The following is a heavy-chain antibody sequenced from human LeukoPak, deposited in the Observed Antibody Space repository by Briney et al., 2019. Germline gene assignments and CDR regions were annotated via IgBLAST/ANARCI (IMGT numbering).Heavy chain of an antibody. Sequence: PSQTLSLTCTVSGGSISSGSYYWSWIRQPAGKGLEWIGRIYTSGSTNYNPSLKSRVTISVDTSKNQFALKLSSVTAADTAVYYCARGGGYDFWGGYYNWFDPWGQGTLVTVSS. D-gene: IGHD3-3*01. J-gene: IGHJ5*02. CDR1: GGSISSGSYY. CDR2: IYTSGST. V-gene: IGHV4-61*02. CDR3: ARGGGYDFWGGYYNWFDP.